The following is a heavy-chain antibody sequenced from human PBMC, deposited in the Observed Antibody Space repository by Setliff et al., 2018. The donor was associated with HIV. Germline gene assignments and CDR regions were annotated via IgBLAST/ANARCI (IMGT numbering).Heavy chain of an antibody. D-gene: IGHD4-17*01. J-gene: IGHJ4*02. CDR2: LIPILGIA. CDR3: AGYDYGDYLRY. V-gene: IGHV1-69*10. CDR1: GGTFRSFA. Sequence: GASVKVSCKASGGTFRSFAISWVRQAPGQGLEWMGGLIPILGIANYAQNLQGRVTITADESTSTADMELSSLRSEDTAVYYCAGYDYGDYLRYWGQGTLVTVSS.